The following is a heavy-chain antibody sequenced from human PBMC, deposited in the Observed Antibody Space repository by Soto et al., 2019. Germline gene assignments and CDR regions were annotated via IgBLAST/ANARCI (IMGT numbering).Heavy chain of an antibody. D-gene: IGHD6-6*01. CDR2: IYHSWST. V-gene: IGHV4-4*02. Sequence: SETLSLTCAVSGGSISSSNLWSLGRQPPGKGLEGIGEIYHSWSTNYNPSVKSRVTISVDKSKNQFSLKLSSVTAADTAVYYCVAARGWFDTWGQGNLVTVSS. CDR3: VAARGWFDT. J-gene: IGHJ5*02. CDR1: GGSISSSNL.